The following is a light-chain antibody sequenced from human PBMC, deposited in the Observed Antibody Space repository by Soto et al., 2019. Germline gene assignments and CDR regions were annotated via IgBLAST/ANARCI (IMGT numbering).Light chain of an antibody. CDR3: SSYAGSNQGV. J-gene: IGLJ1*01. Sequence: QSVLTQPPSASGSPGQSVTISCTGTSSDVGGYNYVSWYQQHPGKAPKLMIYEVSKQPSGVPDRFSGSKSGNTASLTVSGLQAEDEADYYCSSYAGSNQGVFGTGTKVTVL. CDR2: EVS. V-gene: IGLV2-8*01. CDR1: SSDVGGYNY.